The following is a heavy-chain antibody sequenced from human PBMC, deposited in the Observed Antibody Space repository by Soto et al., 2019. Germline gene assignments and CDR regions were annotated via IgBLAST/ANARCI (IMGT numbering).Heavy chain of an antibody. J-gene: IGHJ5*02. CDR1: GGSISSGGYY. CDR2: IYYSGST. D-gene: IGHD2-2*01. CDR3: ARGRICISTPCPNSFEVENWFDP. Sequence: QVQLQESGPGLVKPSQTLSLTCTVSGGSISSGGYYWSWIRQHPGKGLEWIGYIYYSGSTYYNPSLTRRVTTSVDTSKNQFSLRLSSVTAADTAVYYCARGRICISTPCPNSFEVENWFDPWGQGTLVTVSS. V-gene: IGHV4-31*03.